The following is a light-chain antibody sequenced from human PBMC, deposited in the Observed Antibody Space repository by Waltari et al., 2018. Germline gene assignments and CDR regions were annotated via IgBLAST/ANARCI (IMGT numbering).Light chain of an antibody. Sequence: QSVLTQPPSVSGAPGQRVTISCTGSSSNIGAGYDVHWYQQLPGTAPKLLIYVTSNRPSGVPDRFSGSKSGTSASLAITGLQAEDEADYYCQSYDSSLSGQGVFGGGTKLTVL. V-gene: IGLV1-40*01. CDR2: VTS. J-gene: IGLJ2*01. CDR1: SSNIGAGYD. CDR3: QSYDSSLSGQGV.